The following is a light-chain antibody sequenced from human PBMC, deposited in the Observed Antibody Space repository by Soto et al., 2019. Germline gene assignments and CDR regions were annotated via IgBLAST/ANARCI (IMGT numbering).Light chain of an antibody. J-gene: IGLJ1*01. V-gene: IGLV2-14*01. Sequence: QSALTQPASVSGSPGQSITISCTGTSSDVGGYNYVSWYQQHPGKAPKLMIYEVSNRPSGVSNRFSGSKSGNTASLTISGXXXXXXXXYYCSSYTSSSTPYVFGTGTK. CDR3: SSYTSSSTPYV. CDR1: SSDVGGYNY. CDR2: EVS.